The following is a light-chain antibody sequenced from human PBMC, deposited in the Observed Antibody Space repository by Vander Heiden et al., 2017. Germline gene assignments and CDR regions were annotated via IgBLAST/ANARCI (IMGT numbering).Light chain of an antibody. CDR2: KVS. J-gene: IGKJ2*01. Sequence: DAVMTQSPPPLPVSLGQPASISCRSSQSLVHSDGNTYLNWFHQRPGQSPRRLIYKVSNRDSGVPDRFSGSESGTDFTLKISRVEAEDVGVYYCMQGTHWPYTFGQGTNLEI. V-gene: IGKV2-30*02. CDR1: QSLVHSDGNTY. CDR3: MQGTHWPYT.